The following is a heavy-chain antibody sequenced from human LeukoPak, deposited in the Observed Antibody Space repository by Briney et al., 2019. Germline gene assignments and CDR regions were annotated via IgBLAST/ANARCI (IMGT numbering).Heavy chain of an antibody. D-gene: IGHD3-10*01. CDR3: ARVRLGVGDAFDI. J-gene: IGHJ3*02. CDR1: GGSISSYY. Sequence: PSETLSLTCTVSGGSISSYYWSWIRQPPGKGLEWIGHTYYSGGTNYNPSLKSRVTMSVDTSKNQFSLKLTYVTPADTAVYYCARVRLGVGDAFDIWGQGTMVTVST. CDR2: TYYSGGT. V-gene: IGHV4-59*01.